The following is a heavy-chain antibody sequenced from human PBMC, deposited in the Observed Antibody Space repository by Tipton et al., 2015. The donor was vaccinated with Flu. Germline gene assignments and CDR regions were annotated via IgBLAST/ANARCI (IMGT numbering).Heavy chain of an antibody. D-gene: IGHD3/OR15-3a*01. V-gene: IGHV3-23*01. CDR1: GFTFSSYA. J-gene: IGHJ4*02. CDR3: VKDYGTKGLVFFDN. Sequence: TLSLTCVASGFTFSSYAMTWVRQAPGKGLEWVSGLIENGVDTYYSDSMKGRFTISRDNARNTVYLQMSSLSAEDTGIYYCVKDYGTKGLVFFDNLGQGRLVTFSS. CDR2: LIENGVDT.